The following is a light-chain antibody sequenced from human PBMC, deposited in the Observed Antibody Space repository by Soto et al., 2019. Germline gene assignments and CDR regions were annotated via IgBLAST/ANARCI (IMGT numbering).Light chain of an antibody. CDR3: QQYNNWPPPWT. Sequence: EIVFTQSPSTVSVSPGERATLSCRASQSVSTYLAWYQQRPGQAPRLLIYDASYRATDIPPRFSGSGSGTDFTLTINSLQSEDFAVYYCQQYNNWPPPWTFGQGTKVDIK. V-gene: IGKV3-11*01. J-gene: IGKJ1*01. CDR2: DAS. CDR1: QSVSTY.